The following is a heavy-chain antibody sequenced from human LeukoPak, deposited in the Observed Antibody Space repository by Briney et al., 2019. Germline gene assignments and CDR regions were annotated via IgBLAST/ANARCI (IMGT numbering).Heavy chain of an antibody. V-gene: IGHV4-34*01. D-gene: IGHD3-10*01. CDR3: ARARSRVRGGPSAFDI. J-gene: IGHJ3*02. CDR2: INHSGST. Sequence: SETLSLTCAVYGGSFSGYYWSWLRQPPGKGLEWIGEINHSGSTNYNPSLKSRVTISVDTSKNQFSLKLSSVTAADTAVYYCARARSRVRGGPSAFDIWGQGTMVTVSS. CDR1: GGSFSGYY.